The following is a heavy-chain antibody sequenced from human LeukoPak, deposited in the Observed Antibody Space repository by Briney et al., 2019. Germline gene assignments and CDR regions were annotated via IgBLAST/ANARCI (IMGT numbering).Heavy chain of an antibody. D-gene: IGHD3-22*01. J-gene: IGHJ4*02. CDR1: GFTFSSYA. V-gene: IGHV3-21*01. Sequence: GGSLRLSCAASGFTFSSYAMHWVRQAPGKGLEWVSSISSSSSYIYYADSVKGRFTISRDNAKNSLYLQMNSLRAEDTAVYYCARDVRYYDSSGYYDYWGQGTLVTVSS. CDR2: ISSSSSYI. CDR3: ARDVRYYDSSGYYDY.